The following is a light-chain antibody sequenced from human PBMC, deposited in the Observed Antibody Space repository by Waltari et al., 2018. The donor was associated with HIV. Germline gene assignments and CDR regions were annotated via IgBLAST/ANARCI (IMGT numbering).Light chain of an antibody. Sequence: NFILTQPHSVSESPGKTVTISCTRSSGNIASSYVQWYQQRPGSSPTTVIYANHQRPSGVPDRFSGSIDSSSNSASLTISGLRTEDEADYYCQSHDNKIFYVFGGGTYVTVL. J-gene: IGLJ1*01. CDR3: QSHDNKIFYV. CDR1: SGNIASSY. V-gene: IGLV6-57*01. CDR2: ANH.